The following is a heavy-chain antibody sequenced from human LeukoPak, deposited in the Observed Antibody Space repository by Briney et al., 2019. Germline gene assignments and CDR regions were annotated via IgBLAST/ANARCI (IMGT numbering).Heavy chain of an antibody. J-gene: IGHJ4*02. V-gene: IGHV3-23*01. Sequence: GGSPRLSCAASGFTLISYALSGGRHAPGGGVGWVSAIRGSGGSTYYADSAKGRFTISRDNSKSTLYLQMHSLRAEDTAVYYCAKGGSTPRYFDFWRGYPNHYLDYWGQGTLVTVSS. CDR2: IRGSGGST. CDR1: GFTLISYA. CDR3: AKGGSTPRYFDFWRGYPNHYLDY. D-gene: IGHD3-3*01.